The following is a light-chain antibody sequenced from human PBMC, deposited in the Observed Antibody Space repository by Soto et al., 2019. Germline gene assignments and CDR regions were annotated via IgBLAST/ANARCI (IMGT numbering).Light chain of an antibody. Sequence: EIVLTQSPPTLSLSPGERATLSCRASQTVRSYLASYQQKPGQAPRPLIHDASSSATGIPDRFSGSGSGTDFTLTISSLEPEDSAVYYCQQRTNWPTSTFGQGTRLEIK. CDR3: QQRTNWPTST. J-gene: IGKJ5*01. CDR1: QTVRSY. CDR2: DAS. V-gene: IGKV3-11*01.